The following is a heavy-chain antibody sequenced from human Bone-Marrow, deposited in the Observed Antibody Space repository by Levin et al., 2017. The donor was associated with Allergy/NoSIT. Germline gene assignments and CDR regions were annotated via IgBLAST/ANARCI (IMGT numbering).Heavy chain of an antibody. CDR2: INPDGTVT. CDR1: GFIFRAYW. V-gene: IGHV3-74*03. J-gene: IGHJ3*02. D-gene: IGHD3-22*01. Sequence: AGGSLRLSCAASGFIFRAYWMHWVRQAPGKGLVWVSRINPDGTVTASADSVKGRLTISRDNAKNTLHLQMDGLRAEDTAVYYCVRRDYDSNTFDIWGQGTMVTVSS. CDR3: VRRDYDSNTFDI.